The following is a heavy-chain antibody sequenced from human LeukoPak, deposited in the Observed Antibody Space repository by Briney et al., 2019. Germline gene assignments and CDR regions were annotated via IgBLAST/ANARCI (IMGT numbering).Heavy chain of an antibody. Sequence: HPGGPLRLSCVASGFNFSGKYMSWVRQAPGRGLEWVSIIDSDNNTYNGDSVKGRFIISRDDSKNTLFLQLNTLRAEDTAVYYCSGSSRYGYFDYWGQGTLVTVSS. J-gene: IGHJ4*02. CDR3: SGSSRYGYFDY. CDR1: GFNFSGKY. D-gene: IGHD6-13*01. CDR2: IDSDNNT. V-gene: IGHV3-53*01.